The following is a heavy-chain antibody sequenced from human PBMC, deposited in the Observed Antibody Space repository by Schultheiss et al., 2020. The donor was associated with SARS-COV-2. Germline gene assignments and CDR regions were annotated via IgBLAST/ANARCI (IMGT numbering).Heavy chain of an antibody. D-gene: IGHD2-2*02. V-gene: IGHV4-61*10. CDR2: IYYSGST. J-gene: IGHJ4*02. CDR1: GGSISSGSYY. CDR3: ATVVPSAIIDY. Sequence: SETLSLTCTVSGGSISSGSYYWSWIRQPAGKGLEWIGYIYYSGSTYYNPSLKSRVTMSVDTSKNQFSLKLNSVTAADTAIYYCATVVPSAIIDYWGQGTLVTVSS.